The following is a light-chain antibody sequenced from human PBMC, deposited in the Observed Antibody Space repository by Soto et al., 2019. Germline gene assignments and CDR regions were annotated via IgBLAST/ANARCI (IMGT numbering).Light chain of an antibody. CDR2: GAF. V-gene: IGKV3-11*01. CDR3: QQRNVWPPVT. Sequence: EIVLTQSPATLSLSPGERATLSCRASPSVTNFLAWYQQKPGQAPRLLIYGAFNRATGIPARFSGSGSGTDFTLTISSLEPEDSAVYYCQQRNVWPPVTFGQGTQLEIK. CDR1: PSVTNF. J-gene: IGKJ5*01.